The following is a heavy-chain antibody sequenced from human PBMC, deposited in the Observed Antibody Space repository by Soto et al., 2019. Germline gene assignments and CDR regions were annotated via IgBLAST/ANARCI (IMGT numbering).Heavy chain of an antibody. V-gene: IGHV3-48*02. CDR1: GFTFSGYS. J-gene: IGHJ4*02. Sequence: GGSLRLSCAASGFTFSGYSMNWVRQAPGKGLEWISYISSRSKTIFYTDSVKGRFTISRDNAKDSLYLQMNSLKDEDTAIYYWAREDIVGTRSFDYGGQGTLVTVSS. CDR2: ISSRSKTI. CDR3: AREDIVGTRSFDY. D-gene: IGHD1-26*01.